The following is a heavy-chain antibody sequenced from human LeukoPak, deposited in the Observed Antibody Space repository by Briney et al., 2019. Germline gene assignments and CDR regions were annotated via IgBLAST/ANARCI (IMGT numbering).Heavy chain of an antibody. V-gene: IGHV1-69*01. CDR2: IIPIFGTA. J-gene: IGHJ5*02. CDR1: GGTFSSYA. CDR3: ARVSELWFGEWYNWFDP. D-gene: IGHD3-10*01. Sequence: SVTVSCKASGGTFSSYAISWVRQAPGQGLEWMGGIIPIFGTANYAQKFQGRVTITADESTSTAYMELSSLRSEDTAVYYCARVSELWFGEWYNWFDPWGQGTLVTVSS.